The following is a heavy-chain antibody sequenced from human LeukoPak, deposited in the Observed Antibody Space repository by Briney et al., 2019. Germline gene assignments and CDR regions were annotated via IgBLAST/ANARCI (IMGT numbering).Heavy chain of an antibody. Sequence: GGSLRLSCAVSGLTFSSSWMDWVGQAPGKGLEWVASTNPEGSEEYSADSVKGRFTISRDNAKNSLYLQMDSLRVEDTAFYYCARDLAYSRLDYWGQGMLVTVSS. D-gene: IGHD5-18*01. CDR2: TNPEGSEE. J-gene: IGHJ4*02. CDR1: GLTFSSSW. CDR3: ARDLAYSRLDY. V-gene: IGHV3-7*01.